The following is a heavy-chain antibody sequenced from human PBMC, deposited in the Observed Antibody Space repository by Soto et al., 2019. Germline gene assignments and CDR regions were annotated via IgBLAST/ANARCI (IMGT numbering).Heavy chain of an antibody. Sequence: EVQLVESGGGLVQPGGSLRHSCAASGFTFSSYEMNWVRQAPGKGLEWVSYISSSGSTIYYADSVKGRFTISRDNAKNSLYLQMYSLRVEDTAFYYCASIAAASYYGMDVWGQETTVTVSS. CDR1: GFTFSSYE. D-gene: IGHD6-13*01. CDR2: ISSSGSTI. CDR3: ASIAAASYYGMDV. V-gene: IGHV3-48*03. J-gene: IGHJ6*02.